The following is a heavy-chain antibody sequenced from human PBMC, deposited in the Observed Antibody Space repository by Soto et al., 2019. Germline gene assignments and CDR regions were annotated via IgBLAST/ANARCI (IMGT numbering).Heavy chain of an antibody. V-gene: IGHV1-18*01. CDR1: GYTFTSYG. CDR2: ISAYNGNT. D-gene: IGHD3-22*01. J-gene: IGHJ4*02. Sequence: ASVKVSCKASGYTFTSYGISWVRQAPGQGLEWMGWISAYNGNTNYAEKLQGRVTMTTDTSTSTAYMELRSLRSDDTAVYYCARRYYDSSGYYDFDYWGQGTLVTVSS. CDR3: ARRYYDSSGYYDFDY.